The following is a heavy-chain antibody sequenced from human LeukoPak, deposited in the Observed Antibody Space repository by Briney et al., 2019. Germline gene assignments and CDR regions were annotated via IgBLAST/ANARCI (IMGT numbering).Heavy chain of an antibody. CDR2: INPNSGGT. Sequence: ASVKVSCKASGYTFTGYYMHWVRQAPGQGLEWMGWINPNSGGTNYAQKFQGRVTMTRDTSISTAYMELSRLRSEDTAVYYCAREGSKGLSRADAFDIWGQGTMVIVS. D-gene: IGHD2/OR15-2a*01. J-gene: IGHJ3*02. V-gene: IGHV1-2*02. CDR3: AREGSKGLSRADAFDI. CDR1: GYTFTGYY.